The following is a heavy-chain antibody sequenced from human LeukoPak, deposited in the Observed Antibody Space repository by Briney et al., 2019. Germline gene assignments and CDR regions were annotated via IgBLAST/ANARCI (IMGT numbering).Heavy chain of an antibody. Sequence: PGGSLRLSCAASGFTFSSYAMSWVRQAPGKGLEWVSAISGSGGSTYYADSVKGRFTISRDNSKNTLYLQMNSLRAEDTAVYYCASDRYSSGWYQDAFDIWGQGTMVTVSS. D-gene: IGHD6-19*01. CDR3: ASDRYSSGWYQDAFDI. CDR2: ISGSGGST. V-gene: IGHV3-23*01. CDR1: GFTFSSYA. J-gene: IGHJ3*02.